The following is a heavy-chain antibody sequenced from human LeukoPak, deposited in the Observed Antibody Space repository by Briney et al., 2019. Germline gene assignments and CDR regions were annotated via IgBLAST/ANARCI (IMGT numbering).Heavy chain of an antibody. V-gene: IGHV1-18*01. D-gene: IGHD3-9*01. CDR2: ISAYNGNT. Sequence: ASVKVSCKASGYTFTCYGISWVRQAPGQGLEWMGWISAYNGNTNYAQKLQGRVTMTTDTSTSTAYMELRSLRSDDTAVYYCARDLISGIEYYDILTGYSPTAYFDYWGQGTLVTVSS. CDR3: ARDLISGIEYYDILTGYSPTAYFDY. CDR1: GYTFTCYG. J-gene: IGHJ4*02.